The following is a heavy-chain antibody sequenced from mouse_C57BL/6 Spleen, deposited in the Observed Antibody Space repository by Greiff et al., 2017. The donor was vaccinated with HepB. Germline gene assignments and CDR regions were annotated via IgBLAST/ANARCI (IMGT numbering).Heavy chain of an antibody. CDR2: INPSNGGT. J-gene: IGHJ4*01. D-gene: IGHD4-1*01. Sequence: VQLQQSGTELVKPGASVKLSCKASGYTFTSYWMHWVKQRPGQGLEWIGNINPSNGGTNYNEKFKSKATLTVDKSSSTAYMQLSSLTSEDSAVYYCAREGIWDGYAMDYWGQGTSVTVSS. V-gene: IGHV1-53*01. CDR1: GYTFTSYW. CDR3: AREGIWDGYAMDY.